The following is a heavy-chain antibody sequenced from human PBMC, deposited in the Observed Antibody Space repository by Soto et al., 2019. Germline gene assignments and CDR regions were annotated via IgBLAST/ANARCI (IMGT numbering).Heavy chain of an antibody. CDR2: IYYSGST. J-gene: IGHJ6*02. CDR1: GGSISSSSYY. D-gene: IGHD3-22*01. CDR3: ASTQSYDSSGYSLDGMDV. V-gene: IGHV4-39*01. Sequence: QLQLQESGPGLVKPSETLSLTCTVSGGSISSSSYYWGWIRQPPGKGLEWIGSIYYSGSTYYNPSLKSRVTISVDTSKNQFSLKLSSVTAADTAVYYCASTQSYDSSGYSLDGMDVWGQGTTVTVSS.